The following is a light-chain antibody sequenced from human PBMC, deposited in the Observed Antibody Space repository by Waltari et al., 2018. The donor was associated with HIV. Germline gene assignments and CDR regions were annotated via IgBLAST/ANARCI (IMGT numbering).Light chain of an antibody. CDR2: TTS. CDR1: QDISGW. CDR3: QQAKRSPFT. J-gene: IGKJ4*01. V-gene: IGKV1D-12*01. Sequence: DIQMTQSPSSVSASVGDRVTITCRASQDISGWLAWYQQKPGKAPKLLIYTTSYLQSGVPSRFSGTRSGTDFTLTISSLQPEDSATYYCQQAKRSPFTFGGGTKVEVK.